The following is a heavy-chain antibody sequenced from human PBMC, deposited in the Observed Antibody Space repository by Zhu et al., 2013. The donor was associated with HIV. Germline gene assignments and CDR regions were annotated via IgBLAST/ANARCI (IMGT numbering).Heavy chain of an antibody. J-gene: IGHJ4*02. V-gene: IGHV1-3*01. Sequence: QVQLVQSGAEVKKPGASVKVSCEISGYSVTDYAMHWVRQAPGQSLEWMGWMNAGHGDTKSSQKFQGRVTFTRDTSASAAYMELSNLRPEDTGVYYCARVFRLFGGYPIDYWGQGTLITVSS. CDR2: MNAGHGDT. CDR1: GYSVTDYA. D-gene: IGHD3-3*01. CDR3: ARVFRLFGGYPIDY.